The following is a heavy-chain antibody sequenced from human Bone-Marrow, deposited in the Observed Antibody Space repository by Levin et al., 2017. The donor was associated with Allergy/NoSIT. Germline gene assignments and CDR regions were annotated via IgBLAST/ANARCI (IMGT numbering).Heavy chain of an antibody. Sequence: PGGSLRLSCAASGFTVINNYMTWVRQAPGKGLEWVSMTSNTGNTNYADSVKGRFTISRDESRNTLFLHMSSLRAEDTAIYYCARSSGTYSGGFDYWGQGTLVTVSS. D-gene: IGHD1-26*01. CDR3: ARSSGTYSGGFDY. CDR2: TSNTGNT. V-gene: IGHV3-53*01. CDR1: GFTVINNY. J-gene: IGHJ4*02.